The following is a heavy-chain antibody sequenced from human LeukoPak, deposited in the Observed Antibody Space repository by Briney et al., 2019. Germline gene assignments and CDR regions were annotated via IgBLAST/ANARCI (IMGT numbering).Heavy chain of an antibody. CDR3: ARENQGESMDV. Sequence: GGSLRLSCAASGFTFSSYEMNWVRQAPGKGLEWVSYISSGGSTIYYADSVKGRFTISRDNAKKSLYLQMNSLRAEDAAVYYCARENQGESMDVWGKGTTVTVSS. CDR2: ISSGGSTI. V-gene: IGHV3-48*03. CDR1: GFTFSSYE. J-gene: IGHJ6*03.